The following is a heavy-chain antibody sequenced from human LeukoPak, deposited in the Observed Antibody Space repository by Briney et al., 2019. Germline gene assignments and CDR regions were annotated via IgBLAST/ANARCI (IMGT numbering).Heavy chain of an antibody. V-gene: IGHV3-20*04. D-gene: IGHD6-13*01. CDR3: ARYGIAAAGAALYYYYGMDV. CDR2: INWNGGST. Sequence: GGSLRLSCAASGSTFDDYGMSWVRQAPGKGLEWVSGINWNGGSTGYADSVKGRFTISRDNAKNSLYLQMNSLRAEDTALYYCARYGIAAAGAALYYYYGMDVWGQGTTVTVSS. J-gene: IGHJ6*02. CDR1: GSTFDDYG.